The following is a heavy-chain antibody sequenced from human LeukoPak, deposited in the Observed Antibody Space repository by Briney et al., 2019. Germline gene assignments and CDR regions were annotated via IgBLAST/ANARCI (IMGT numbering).Heavy chain of an antibody. D-gene: IGHD3-10*01. J-gene: IGHJ3*02. CDR1: GGSIRSYY. V-gene: IGHV4-59*01. CDR3: AKLLWFGEPNPFDI. CDR2: IYNSENTNYNPT. Sequence: SETLSLTCTVSGGSIRSYYWSWIRQPPGKGLEWIGYIYNSENTNYNPTNYNPSLMSRVTISVDTSKNQFSLKLNSVTAADTAVYYCAKLLWFGEPNPFDIWGQGTMVTVSS.